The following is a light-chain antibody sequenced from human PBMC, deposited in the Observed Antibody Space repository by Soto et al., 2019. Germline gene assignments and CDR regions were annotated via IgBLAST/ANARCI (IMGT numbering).Light chain of an antibody. CDR3: QSYDSSLSRGV. Sequence: QSVLTQPPSVSGAPGQRVTISCTGSSSNIGAGYDVHWYQQLPGTAPKLLIYGNSNRPSGVPDRFSGSKSGTSASLAITGLQAEDEADYSCQSYDSSLSRGVFGGGTKLTVL. V-gene: IGLV1-40*01. CDR2: GNS. J-gene: IGLJ2*01. CDR1: SSNIGAGYD.